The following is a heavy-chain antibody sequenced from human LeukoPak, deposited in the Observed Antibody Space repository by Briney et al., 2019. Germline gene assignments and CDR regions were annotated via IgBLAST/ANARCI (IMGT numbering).Heavy chain of an antibody. V-gene: IGHV1-69*01. Sequence: GSSVKVSCKASGVTFSSYAISWVRQAPGQGLEWMGGVIPIFGTANYAQKFQGRVTITADESTSTAYMELSSLRSEDTAVYYCARGYCSSTSCYTGNVYFDYWGQGTLVTVSS. CDR1: GVTFSSYA. CDR3: ARGYCSSTSCYTGNVYFDY. CDR2: VIPIFGTA. D-gene: IGHD2-2*02. J-gene: IGHJ4*02.